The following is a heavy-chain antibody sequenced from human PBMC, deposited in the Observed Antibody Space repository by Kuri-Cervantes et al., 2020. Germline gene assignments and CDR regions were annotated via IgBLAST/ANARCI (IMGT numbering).Heavy chain of an antibody. CDR1: GYSISSGYY. V-gene: IGHV4-38-2*01. CDR3: ARGPYYDILTGYYWYYYYYGMDV. CDR2: IYHSGST. D-gene: IGHD3-9*01. J-gene: IGHJ6*02. Sequence: ESLKISCAVSGYSISSGYYWGWIRQPPGKGLEWIGSIYHSGSTYYNPSLKSRVTISVDKSKNQFSLKLSSVTAADTAVYYCARGPYYDILTGYYWYYYYYGMDVWGQGTTVTVSS.